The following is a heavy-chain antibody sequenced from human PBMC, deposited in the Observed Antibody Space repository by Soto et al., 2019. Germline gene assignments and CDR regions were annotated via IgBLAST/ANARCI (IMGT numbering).Heavy chain of an antibody. V-gene: IGHV1-2*04. J-gene: IGHJ5*02. CDR2: INPNSGGT. CDR1: GYTFTGYY. CDR3: ARGGLLQGLISSNWFDP. D-gene: IGHD2-15*01. Sequence: QVQLVQSGAEVKKPGASVKVSCKASGYTFTGYYMHWVRQAPGQGLEWMGWINPNSGGTNYAQKFQGWVTMTRDTSISTAYMELGRLRSDDTAVYYCARGGLLQGLISSNWFDPWGQGTLVTVSS.